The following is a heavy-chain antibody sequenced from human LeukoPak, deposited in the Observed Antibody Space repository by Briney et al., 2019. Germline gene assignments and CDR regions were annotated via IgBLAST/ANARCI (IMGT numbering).Heavy chain of an antibody. J-gene: IGHJ6*02. D-gene: IGHD3-10*01. V-gene: IGHV3-21*01. CDR1: GFTFSSYS. CDR2: ISSSSCYI. Sequence: GGSLRLSCAASGFTFSSYSMNWVRQAPGKGLEWVSSISSSSCYIYYADSVKGRFTISRDNAKNSLYLQMNSLRAEDTAVYYCARDPLILWFGELLPSYGMDVWGQGTTVTVSS. CDR3: ARDPLILWFGELLPSYGMDV.